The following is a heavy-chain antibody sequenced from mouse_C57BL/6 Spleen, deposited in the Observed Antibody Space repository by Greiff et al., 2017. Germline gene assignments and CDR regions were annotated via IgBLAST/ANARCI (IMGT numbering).Heavy chain of an antibody. Sequence: EVKLQQSGTVLARPGASVKMSCKTSGYTFTSYWMHWVKQRPGPGLEWIGAIYPGNSATSYNQKFKCKSKLTAATSAITAYMELSSLTNEYSAVYYCTRGDDYYAMDYWGQGTSVTVAS. CDR2: IYPGNSAT. J-gene: IGHJ4*01. CDR3: TRGDDYYAMDY. V-gene: IGHV1-5*01. CDR1: GYTFTSYW.